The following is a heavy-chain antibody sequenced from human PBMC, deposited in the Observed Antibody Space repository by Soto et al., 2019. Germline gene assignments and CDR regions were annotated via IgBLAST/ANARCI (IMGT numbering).Heavy chain of an antibody. Sequence: QITLKESGPTLVKPTQTLTQTCTLSGFSLSTSGVDVGWIRRPPGKALEWLALIYWDDDKRYSPSLKSRLTITKDTSKNQVVLTMTNMDPVDTDTYYCAHSCDSSGCGGAFDIWGQGTMVTVSS. CDR3: AHSCDSSGCGGAFDI. V-gene: IGHV2-5*02. CDR2: IYWDDDK. CDR1: GFSLSTSGVD. J-gene: IGHJ3*02. D-gene: IGHD3-22*01.